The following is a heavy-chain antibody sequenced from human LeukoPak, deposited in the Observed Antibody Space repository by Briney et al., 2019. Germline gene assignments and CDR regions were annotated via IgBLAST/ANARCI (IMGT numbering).Heavy chain of an antibody. CDR1: GYSISSGYY. CDR3: ATLNYGGNSLNWFDP. J-gene: IGHJ5*02. Sequence: SETLSLTCTVSGYSISSGYYWGWIRQPPGKGLEWIGSIYHSGSTYYNPSLKSRVTISVDTSKNQFSLKLSSVTAADTAVYYCATLNYGGNSLNWFDPWGQGTLVTVSS. V-gene: IGHV4-38-2*02. CDR2: IYHSGST. D-gene: IGHD4-23*01.